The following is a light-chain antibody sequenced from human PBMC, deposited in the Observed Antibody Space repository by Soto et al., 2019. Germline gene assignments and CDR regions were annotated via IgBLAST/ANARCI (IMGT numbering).Light chain of an antibody. Sequence: QSVLTQPASVSGSPGQSITISGTGTSSDVGGYNYVSWYQQHPGKAPKLMIYDVSNRPSGVSNRFSGSKSGNTASRTISGLQAEDEADYYCSSYTSSSIRYVFGTGTKVTVL. J-gene: IGLJ1*01. CDR2: DVS. CDR3: SSYTSSSIRYV. V-gene: IGLV2-14*01. CDR1: SSDVGGYNY.